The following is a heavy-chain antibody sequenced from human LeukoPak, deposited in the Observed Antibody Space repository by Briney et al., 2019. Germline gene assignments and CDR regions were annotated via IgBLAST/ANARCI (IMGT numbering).Heavy chain of an antibody. CDR1: GYSFIGYG. D-gene: IGHD2/OR15-2a*01. V-gene: IGHV1-18*01. CDR2: ISPYTGNT. J-gene: IGHJ4*02. Sequence: ASVKVSCKASGYSFIGYGINWVRQAPGRGLEWMGWISPYTGNTNLAQKFQGRVTMTEDTSTDTSYMELNSLRSEDTALYYCATDHTFTLDFWGRGTLVTVSS. CDR3: ATDHTFTLDF.